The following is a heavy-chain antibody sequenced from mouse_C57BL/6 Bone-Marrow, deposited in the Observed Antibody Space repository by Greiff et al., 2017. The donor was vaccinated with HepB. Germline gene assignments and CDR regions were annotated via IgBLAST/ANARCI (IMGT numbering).Heavy chain of an antibody. CDR3: SEDSAVYYCAFEESGSSPYWYFDV. D-gene: IGHD1-1*01. Sequence: VQVVESGPELARPWASVKISCQAFYTFSRRVHFAIRDTNYWMQWVKQRPGQGLEWIGAISPGNGDPSYNQKFKGKATLTADKSSSTAYMQLSSLTSEDSAVYYCAFEESGSSPYWYFDVWGTGTTVTGSS. J-gene: IGHJ1*03. CDR1: YTFSRRVH. CDR2: GQGLEWIG. V-gene: IGHV1-87*01.